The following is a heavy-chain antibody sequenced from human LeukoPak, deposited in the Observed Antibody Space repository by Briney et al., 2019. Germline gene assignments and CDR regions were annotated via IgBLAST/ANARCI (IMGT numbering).Heavy chain of an antibody. CDR2: IYYSGST. V-gene: IGHV4-59*01. CDR1: GGSISSYY. CDR3: ARRQGDY. J-gene: IGHJ4*02. Sequence: PSETLSLTCTVSGGSISSYYWSWIRQPPGKGLEWIGYIYYSGSTNYNPPLKSRVTISVDTSKNQFSLKLSSVTAADTAVYYCARRQGDYWGQGTLVTVSS.